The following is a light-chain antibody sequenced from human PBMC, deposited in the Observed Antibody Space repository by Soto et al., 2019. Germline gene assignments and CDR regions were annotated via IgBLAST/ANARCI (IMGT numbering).Light chain of an antibody. CDR2: AAS. CDR3: QQSSSTPPT. CDR1: QSIAFF. V-gene: IGKV1-39*01. J-gene: IGKJ4*01. Sequence: DIQMTQSPSSLSASLGDRVTITCRASQSIAFFLNWYQQKPGRAPKLLIYAASTLQIGVPLRFSGSGSETDFTLTISSLQPEDFATYSCQQSSSTPPTFGGGTKVEIK.